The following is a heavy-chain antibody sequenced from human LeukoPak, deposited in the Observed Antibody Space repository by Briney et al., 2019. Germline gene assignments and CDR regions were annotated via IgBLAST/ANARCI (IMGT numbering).Heavy chain of an antibody. J-gene: IGHJ4*02. CDR1: GYTFTGYY. V-gene: IGHV1-2*02. CDR3: ARGGFFDILTGYQY. D-gene: IGHD3-9*01. Sequence: ASVKVSCKASGYTFTGYYMHWVRQAPGQGLEWMGWINPNSGGTNYAQKFQGRVTMTRDTSISTAYMELSRLRSDDTAVYYWARGGFFDILTGYQYWGQGTLVTVSS. CDR2: INPNSGGT.